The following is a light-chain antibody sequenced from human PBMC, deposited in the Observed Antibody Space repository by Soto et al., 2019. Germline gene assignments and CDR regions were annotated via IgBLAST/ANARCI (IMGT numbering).Light chain of an antibody. CDR1: QSVNSDY. CDR3: QKYGKSTWT. CDR2: IAS. V-gene: IGKV3-20*01. J-gene: IGKJ1*01. Sequence: EIVLTQSPGTLSLFPGERATLSCRATQSVNSDYLAWYQQKPGQAPRLLIYIASRRATGIPNRFSGGGFGQHFIITIHTAEHEDFAVHYCQKYGKSTWTFGQGHKVEMK.